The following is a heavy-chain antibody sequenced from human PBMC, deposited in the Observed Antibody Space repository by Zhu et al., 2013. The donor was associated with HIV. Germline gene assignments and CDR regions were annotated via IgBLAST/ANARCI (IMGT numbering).Heavy chain of an antibody. J-gene: IGHJ5*02. D-gene: IGHD1-26*01. CDR3: AVGVPGRFDP. CDR1: GYSFTGFY. Sequence: HVQLVQSGAEVRKPGASVKVSCQTSGYSFTGFYLHWVRQAPGQGPQWMGWIHPVSGDTQYGQKFQGRVTITADKSTSTAYMELSSLRSEDTAVYYCAVGVPGRFDPWGQGTLVTVSS. CDR2: IHPVSGDT. V-gene: IGHV1-2*02.